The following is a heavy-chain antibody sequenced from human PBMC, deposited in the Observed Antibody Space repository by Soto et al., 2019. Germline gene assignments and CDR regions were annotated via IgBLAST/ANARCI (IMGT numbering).Heavy chain of an antibody. CDR2: RNYSGNT. D-gene: IGHD5-12*01. V-gene: IGHV4-59*08. J-gene: IGHJ4*02. CDR3: ARLDGYVLYFDS. CDR1: GVSISSNY. Sequence: SETLSLTCTVTGVSISSNYWSWIRRPPAKGLIWLVSRNYSGNTNYIPSLTTRVTFSVVTSKSPFSLRLGSVSAADTAVYLCARLDGYVLYFDSWGQGALVTVSS.